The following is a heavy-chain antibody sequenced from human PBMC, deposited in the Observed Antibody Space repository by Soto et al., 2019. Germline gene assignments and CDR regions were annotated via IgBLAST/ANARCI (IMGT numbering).Heavy chain of an antibody. Sequence: ASVKVSCKASGYTFTGYYMHWVRQAPGQGLEWMGWINPNSGGTNYAQKFQGWVTMTRDTSTSTAYMELSRLRSDDTAVYYCARDTGYCSGGSCYYFDYWGQGTLVTVSS. J-gene: IGHJ4*02. CDR1: GYTFTGYY. CDR2: INPNSGGT. V-gene: IGHV1-2*04. D-gene: IGHD2-15*01. CDR3: ARDTGYCSGGSCYYFDY.